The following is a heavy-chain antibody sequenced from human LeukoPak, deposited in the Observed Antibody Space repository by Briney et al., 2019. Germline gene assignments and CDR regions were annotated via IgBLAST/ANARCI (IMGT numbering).Heavy chain of an antibody. CDR1: GGSISSSSYY. CDR3: ASGYGNFDY. CDR2: IYYSGST. J-gene: IGHJ4*02. Sequence: SSETLSLTCTVSGGSISSSSYYWSWIRPPPGKGLEWIGYIYYSGSTNYNPSLKSRVTVSVDTSKNQFSLKLSSVTAADTAVYYCASGYGNFDYWGQGTLVTVSS. D-gene: IGHD5-12*01. V-gene: IGHV4-61*05.